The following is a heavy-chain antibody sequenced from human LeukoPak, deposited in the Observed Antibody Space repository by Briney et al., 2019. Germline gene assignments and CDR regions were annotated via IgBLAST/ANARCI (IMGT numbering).Heavy chain of an antibody. CDR1: GGSISSGDYY. D-gene: IGHD5-12*01. CDR2: IYYSGST. Sequence: SETLSLTCTVSGGSISSGDYYWSWIRQPPGKGLEWIGYIYYSGSTYYNPSLKSRVTISVDTSKTQFSLKLSSVTAADTAVYYCARENWYGYVGLLDYWGQGTLVTVSS. J-gene: IGHJ4*02. V-gene: IGHV4-30-4*01. CDR3: ARENWYGYVGLLDY.